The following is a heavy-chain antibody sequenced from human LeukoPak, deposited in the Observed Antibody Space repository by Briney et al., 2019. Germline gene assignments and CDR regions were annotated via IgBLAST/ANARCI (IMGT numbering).Heavy chain of an antibody. V-gene: IGHV3-23*01. Sequence: PGGSLRLSCAASGFTFSSYAMSWVRQAPGKGLEWVSVISGSGGSKYYADSVKGRFTISRDNSKNKLYLQMNSLRAEDTAIYYCAKDWDWKLLIFDYWGQGTLVTVSS. D-gene: IGHD1-26*01. CDR3: AKDWDWKLLIFDY. J-gene: IGHJ4*02. CDR1: GFTFSSYA. CDR2: ISGSGGSK.